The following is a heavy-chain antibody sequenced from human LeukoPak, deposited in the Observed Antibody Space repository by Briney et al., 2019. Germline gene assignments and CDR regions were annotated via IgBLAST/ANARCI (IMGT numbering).Heavy chain of an antibody. CDR2: IYHSGST. J-gene: IGHJ4*02. Sequence: SETLSLTCTVSGYSISSGYYWGWIRQPPGKGLEWIGSIYHSGSTHYNPSLKSRVTISVDTSKNQFSLKLNSVTAADTAVYYCARDKVVGATYLDYWGQGTLVTVSS. V-gene: IGHV4-38-2*02. D-gene: IGHD1-26*01. CDR3: ARDKVVGATYLDY. CDR1: GYSISSGYY.